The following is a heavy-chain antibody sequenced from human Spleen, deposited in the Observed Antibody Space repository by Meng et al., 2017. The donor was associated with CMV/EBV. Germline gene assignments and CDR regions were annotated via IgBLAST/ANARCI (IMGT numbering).Heavy chain of an antibody. CDR3: ARVIVVVPTGLFAELDY. CDR2: INVYNDNT. J-gene: IGHJ4*02. CDR1: YAFTMYG. Sequence: YAFTMYGISWVRQAPGQGLELMGWINVYNDNTNYAQKFQGRVTMTTDTSTSTAYMELRGLRSDDTAVYYCARVIVVVPTGLFAELDYWGQGTLVTVSS. V-gene: IGHV1-18*01. D-gene: IGHD2-2*01.